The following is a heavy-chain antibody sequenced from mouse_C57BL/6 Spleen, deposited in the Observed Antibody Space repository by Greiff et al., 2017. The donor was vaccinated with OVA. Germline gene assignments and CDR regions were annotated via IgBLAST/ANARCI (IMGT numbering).Heavy chain of an antibody. Sequence: EVKLVESGGDLVKPGGSLKLSCAASGFTFSIYGMSWVRQTPDKRLEWVATISSGGSYTYYPDSVKGRFTISRDNAKNTLYLQMSSLKSEDTAMYYCARHYDYDDGYYFDYWGQGTTLTVSS. J-gene: IGHJ2*01. D-gene: IGHD2-4*01. V-gene: IGHV5-6*01. CDR1: GFTFSIYG. CDR2: ISSGGSYT. CDR3: ARHYDYDDGYYFDY.